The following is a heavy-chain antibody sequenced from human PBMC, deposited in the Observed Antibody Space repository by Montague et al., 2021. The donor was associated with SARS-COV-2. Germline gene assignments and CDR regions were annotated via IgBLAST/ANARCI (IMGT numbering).Heavy chain of an antibody. V-gene: IGHV4-38-2*02. Sequence: SETLSLTCTASGYSINSNYYCCWIRQPPGRGLERIGCSYHSGTTHYHPSLKSRFTISLDTSNNHFSLKVTSVTAADTAVYYCARAPFYGPGKPYQFDYWGRGTLVTVSS. CDR1: GYSINSNYY. CDR3: ARAPFYGPGKPYQFDY. CDR2: SYHSGTT. J-gene: IGHJ4*02. D-gene: IGHD2/OR15-2a*01.